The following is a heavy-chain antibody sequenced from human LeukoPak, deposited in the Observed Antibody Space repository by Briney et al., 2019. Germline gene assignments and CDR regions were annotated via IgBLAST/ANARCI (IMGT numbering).Heavy chain of an antibody. CDR1: GFTFSSYS. Sequence: QPGGSLRLSCAASGFTFSSYSMNWVRQAPGKGLEWVSYISSSSSTIYYADSVKGRLTISRDNAKNSLYLQMNSLRAEDTAVYYCASEVPGAMVALDYWGQGTLVTVSS. V-gene: IGHV3-48*04. D-gene: IGHD2-2*01. CDR3: ASEVPGAMVALDY. J-gene: IGHJ4*02. CDR2: ISSSSSTI.